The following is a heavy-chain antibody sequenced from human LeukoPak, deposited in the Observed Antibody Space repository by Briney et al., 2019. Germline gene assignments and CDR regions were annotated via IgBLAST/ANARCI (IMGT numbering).Heavy chain of an antibody. Sequence: SETLSLTCTVSGGSISSYYWSWIRQPPGKGLEWIGYIYYSGITNYNPSLKSRVTISVDTSKNQFSLKLSSVTAADTAVYYCARETIIVGRAGFGPWGQGTLVTVSS. CDR1: GGSISSYY. CDR3: ARETIIVGRAGFGP. D-gene: IGHD3-22*01. CDR2: IYYSGIT. V-gene: IGHV4-59*01. J-gene: IGHJ5*02.